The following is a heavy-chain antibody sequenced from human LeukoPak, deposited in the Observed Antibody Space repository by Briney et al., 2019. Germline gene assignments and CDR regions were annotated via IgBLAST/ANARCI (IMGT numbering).Heavy chain of an antibody. V-gene: IGHV4-34*01. Sequence: PSETLSLTCAVYGGSLSGYYWSWIRQPPGKGLEWIGEINHSGSTNYNPSLKSRVTISVDTSKNQFSLKLSSVTAADTAVYYCARGQILGYYMDVWGKGTTVTVSS. J-gene: IGHJ6*03. CDR2: INHSGST. CDR3: ARGQILGYYMDV. CDR1: GGSLSGYY. D-gene: IGHD3-16*01.